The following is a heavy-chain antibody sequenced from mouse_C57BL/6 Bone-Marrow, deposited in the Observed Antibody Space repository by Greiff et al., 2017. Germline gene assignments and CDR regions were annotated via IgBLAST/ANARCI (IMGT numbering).Heavy chain of an antibody. J-gene: IGHJ4*01. CDR1: GFNIKDYY. CDR2: IDPEDGDT. V-gene: IGHV14-1*01. Sequence: VQLQQSGAELVRPGASVKLSCTASGFNIKDYYMHWVKQRPEQGLEWIGRIDPEDGDTEYAPKFQGKATMTADTSSNSAYLQLSSLTSEDTAVYYCTTDGSFYAMDYWGQGTSVTVSS. CDR3: TTDGSFYAMDY. D-gene: IGHD1-1*01.